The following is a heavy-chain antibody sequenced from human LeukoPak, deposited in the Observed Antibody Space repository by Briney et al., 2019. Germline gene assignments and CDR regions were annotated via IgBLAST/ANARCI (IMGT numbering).Heavy chain of an antibody. V-gene: IGHV3-48*01. Sequence: GGSLRLSCAASGFIFSQYSMNWVRQAPGRGLEWVSHIRSSSGTFYADSVKGRFTISRDNARNSLYLQMNNLRGEDTAIYYCARDAGNSGYGCDLWGQGTLVTVSS. CDR3: ARDAGNSGYGCDL. D-gene: IGHD5-12*01. CDR2: IRSSSGT. J-gene: IGHJ5*02. CDR1: GFIFSQYS.